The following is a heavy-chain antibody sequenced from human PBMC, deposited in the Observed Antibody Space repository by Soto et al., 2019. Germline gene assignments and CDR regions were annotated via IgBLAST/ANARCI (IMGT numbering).Heavy chain of an antibody. D-gene: IGHD1-26*01. CDR2: IHSDGSST. J-gene: IGHJ3*01. CDR1: GFTFSYYW. Sequence: EVQLVESGGGLVRPGGSLRLFWAASGFTFSYYWMHWVRQAPGKGLVWVSRIHSDGSSTTYADFVTGRFIISRDTGGNRVDLLMNCVRGEDTAVYYCARGDRGAFDLWGQGTVVTVSS. CDR3: ARGDRGAFDL. V-gene: IGHV3-74*01.